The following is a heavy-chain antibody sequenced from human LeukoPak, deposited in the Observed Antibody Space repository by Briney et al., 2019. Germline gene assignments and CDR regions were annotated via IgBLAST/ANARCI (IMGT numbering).Heavy chain of an antibody. CDR3: ARAPTPPDCSTSCYAYVY. J-gene: IGHJ4*02. Sequence: SETLSLTCAVYGGSFSGYYWSWIRQPPGKGLEWIGEINHSGSTNYNPSLKGRVTISVDTSKNQFSLKLSSVTAADTAVYYCARAPTPPDCSTSCYAYVYWGQGTLVTVSS. V-gene: IGHV4-34*01. CDR2: INHSGST. D-gene: IGHD2-2*01. CDR1: GGSFSGYY.